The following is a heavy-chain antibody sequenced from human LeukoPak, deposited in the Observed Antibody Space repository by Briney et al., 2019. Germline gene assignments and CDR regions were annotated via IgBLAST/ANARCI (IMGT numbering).Heavy chain of an antibody. J-gene: IGHJ3*02. CDR3: ARDILRDAFDI. V-gene: IGHV1-69*13. D-gene: IGHD4-17*01. Sequence: SVNVSCTASGGTFSSYAISWVRQAPGQGLEWMGGIIPIFGTANYAQKFQGRVTITADESTGTAYMELSSLRSEDTAVYYCARDILRDAFDIWGQGTVVTVSS. CDR1: GGTFSSYA. CDR2: IIPIFGTA.